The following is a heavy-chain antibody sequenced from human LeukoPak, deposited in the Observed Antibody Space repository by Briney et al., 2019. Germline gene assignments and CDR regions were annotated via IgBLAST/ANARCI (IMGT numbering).Heavy chain of an antibody. CDR1: GFTFSSYG. Sequence: GGSLRLSCAASGFTFSSYGMSWVRQAPGKGLQWVSGISGSGGRTYYADSVKGRFTISRDNSKNTLYLQMNSLRAEDTAVYYCARGAEDIVFYFDHWGQGTLVTVSS. CDR3: ARGAEDIVFYFDH. CDR2: ISGSGGRT. V-gene: IGHV3-23*01. D-gene: IGHD2-15*01. J-gene: IGHJ4*02.